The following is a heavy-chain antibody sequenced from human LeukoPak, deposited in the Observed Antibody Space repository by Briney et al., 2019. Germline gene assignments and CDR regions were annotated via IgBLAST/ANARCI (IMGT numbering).Heavy chain of an antibody. V-gene: IGHV1-69*13. J-gene: IGHJ6*02. D-gene: IGHD6-13*01. CDR1: GYTFTSYG. Sequence: SVKVSCKASGYTFTSYGISWVRQAPGQGLEWMGGIIPIFGTANYAQKFQGRVTITADESTSTAYMELSSLRSEDTAVYYCARAIAAHSDYYYYGMDVWGQGTTVTVSS. CDR3: ARAIAAHSDYYYYGMDV. CDR2: IIPIFGTA.